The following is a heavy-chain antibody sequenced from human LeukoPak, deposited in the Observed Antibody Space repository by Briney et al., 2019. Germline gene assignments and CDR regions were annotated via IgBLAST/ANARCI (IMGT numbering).Heavy chain of an antibody. D-gene: IGHD6-6*01. CDR2: IIPFFGIA. Sequence: SVKVSCKASGGTFSTYTISWVRQAPGQGLEWMGGIIPFFGIASYAEKFQGRVTITTDESTRTAYMELSSLRSEDTAIYYCARDKPEYTSSFDAFDIWGQGTFVTVSS. V-gene: IGHV1-69*05. J-gene: IGHJ3*02. CDR3: ARDKPEYTSSFDAFDI. CDR1: GGTFSTYT.